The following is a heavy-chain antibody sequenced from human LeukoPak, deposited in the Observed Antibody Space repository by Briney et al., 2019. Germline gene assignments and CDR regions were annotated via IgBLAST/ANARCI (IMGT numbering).Heavy chain of an antibody. D-gene: IGHD2-15*01. CDR1: GGTFSSYA. Sequence: ASVKVSCKASGGTFSSYAISWVRQAPGQGLEWMGGIIPIFGTANYAQKFQGRVTMTTDTSTSTAYMELRSLRSDDTAVYYCAREVARLDAFDIWGQGTMVTVSS. V-gene: IGHV1-69*05. J-gene: IGHJ3*02. CDR2: IIPIFGTA. CDR3: AREVARLDAFDI.